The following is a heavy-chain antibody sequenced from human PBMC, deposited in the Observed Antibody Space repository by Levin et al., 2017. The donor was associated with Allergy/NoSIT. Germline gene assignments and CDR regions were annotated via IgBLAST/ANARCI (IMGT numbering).Heavy chain of an antibody. CDR2: ISWNSGSI. CDR3: AKDMGYSSSWYSAFDI. Sequence: SLKISCAASGFTFDDYAMHWVRQAPGKGLEWVSGISWNSGSIGYADSVKGRFTISRDNAKNSLYLQMNSLRAEDTALYYCAKDMGYSSSWYSAFDIWGQGTMVTVSS. CDR1: GFTFDDYA. J-gene: IGHJ3*02. V-gene: IGHV3-9*01. D-gene: IGHD6-13*01.